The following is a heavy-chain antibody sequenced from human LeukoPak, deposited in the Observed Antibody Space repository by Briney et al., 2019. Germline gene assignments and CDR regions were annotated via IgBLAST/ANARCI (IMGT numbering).Heavy chain of an antibody. D-gene: IGHD6-19*01. J-gene: IGHJ4*02. CDR1: GFTFSSYA. Sequence: GGSLRLSCAASGFTFSSYAMSWVRQAPGKGLEWVSYISTTGSSIYYADSVKGRFTISRDNVKNLLYRQMNSLRAEDTAVYYIPGVQGVIAVALDSWGQEPL. CDR2: ISTTGSSI. V-gene: IGHV3-48*03. CDR3: PGVQGVIAVALDS.